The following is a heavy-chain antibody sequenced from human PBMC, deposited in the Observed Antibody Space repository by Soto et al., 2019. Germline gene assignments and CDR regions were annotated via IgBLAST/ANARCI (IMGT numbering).Heavy chain of an antibody. Sequence: GASVKVSCKASGGTFSSYAISWVRQAPGQGLEWMGGIIPIFGTANYAQKFQGRVTITADESTSTAYMELSSLRSEDTAVYYCARASQWFGEDSYYYYGMDVWGQGTTVTVSS. V-gene: IGHV1-69*13. CDR1: GGTFSSYA. J-gene: IGHJ6*02. CDR2: IIPIFGTA. CDR3: ARASQWFGEDSYYYYGMDV. D-gene: IGHD3-10*01.